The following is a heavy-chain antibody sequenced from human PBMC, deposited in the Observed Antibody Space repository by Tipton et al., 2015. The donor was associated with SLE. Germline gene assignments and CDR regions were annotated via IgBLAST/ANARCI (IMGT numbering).Heavy chain of an antibody. CDR3: ARKQLGRGMDV. J-gene: IGHJ6*02. V-gene: IGHV3-21*01. CDR2: ISSGSSYK. CDR1: GFTFSNYN. D-gene: IGHD6-6*01. Sequence: GSLRLSCAASGFTFSNYNMNWVRQAPGKGLEWVSSISSGSSYKFYADSVKGRFTISRDNAKNSLYLQMNSLRAEDTAVYYCARKQLGRGMDVWGQGTTVTVSS.